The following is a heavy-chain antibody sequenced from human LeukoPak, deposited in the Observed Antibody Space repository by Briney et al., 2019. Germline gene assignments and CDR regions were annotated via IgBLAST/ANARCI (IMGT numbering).Heavy chain of an antibody. CDR3: VRASYTGFDLHFDQ. D-gene: IGHD5-12*01. V-gene: IGHV3-48*03. J-gene: IGHJ4*02. CDR1: GFAFSGRE. CDR2: ISSNGKTI. Sequence: GGSLRLSCSASGFAFSGREMAWVRQAPGKGLESVSYISSNGKTILHADSVKGRITISRDNAKKSLYLQLGGLRVEDSAFYYCVRASYTGFDLHFDQWGQGTLVTVSS.